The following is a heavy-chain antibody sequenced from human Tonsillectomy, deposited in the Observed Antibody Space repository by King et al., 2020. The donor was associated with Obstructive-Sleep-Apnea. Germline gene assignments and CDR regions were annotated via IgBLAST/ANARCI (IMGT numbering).Heavy chain of an antibody. V-gene: IGHV4-28*01. CDR1: GYSISSSHW. D-gene: IGHD3-22*01. CDR2: IYYSGNT. Sequence: LQLQESGPGLVKPSDTLSLTCAVSGYSISSSHWWGWIRQPPGKGLEWIGYIYYSGNTFYNPSLKSRVTMSVDASKNQFSLKLSSLTAVDTAIYFCASYVRAGYYPLHWGQGTLVTVSS. J-gene: IGHJ4*02. CDR3: ASYVRAGYYPLH.